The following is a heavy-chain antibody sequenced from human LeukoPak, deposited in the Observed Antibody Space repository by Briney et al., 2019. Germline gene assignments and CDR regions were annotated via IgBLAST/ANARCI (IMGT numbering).Heavy chain of an antibody. J-gene: IGHJ4*02. Sequence: SQTLSLTCAISGDSVSSNSAAWNWIRQSPSRGLEWLGRTYYRSKWYYHYAVSVKSRITINPDTSKNQFSLQLNSVTPEDTAVYYCAREIFWSGSYYFDYWGRGTLVTVSS. V-gene: IGHV6-1*01. CDR1: GDSVSSNSAA. D-gene: IGHD3-3*01. CDR3: AREIFWSGSYYFDY. CDR2: TYYRSKWYY.